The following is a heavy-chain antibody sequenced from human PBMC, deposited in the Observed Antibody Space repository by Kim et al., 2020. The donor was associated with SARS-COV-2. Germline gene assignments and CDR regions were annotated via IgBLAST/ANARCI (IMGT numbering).Heavy chain of an antibody. J-gene: IGHJ5*02. Sequence: SETLSLTCTVSGGSISSGGYYWSWIRQHPGKGLEWIGYIYYSGSTYYNPSLKSRVTISVDTSKNQFSLKLSSVSAADTAVYYCARDQGVSCTNGVCQPNWFDPWGQGTLVTVSS. CDR3: ARDQGVSCTNGVCQPNWFDP. CDR2: IYYSGST. V-gene: IGHV4-31*03. CDR1: GGSISSGGYY. D-gene: IGHD2-8*01.